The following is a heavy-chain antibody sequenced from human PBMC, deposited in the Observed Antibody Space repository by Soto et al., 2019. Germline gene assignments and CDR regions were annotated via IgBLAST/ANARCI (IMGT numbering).Heavy chain of an antibody. V-gene: IGHV3-30-3*01. CDR3: ARDLVRGPQGGYYGMDV. D-gene: IGHD3-10*01. CDR1: GFTFSSYA. CDR2: ISYDGSNK. Sequence: GGSLRLSCAASGFTFSSYAMHWVRQAPGKGLEWVAVISYDGSNKYYADSVKGRFTISRDNSKNTLYLQMNSLRAEDTAVYYCARDLVRGPQGGYYGMDVWGQGTTVTVSS. J-gene: IGHJ6*02.